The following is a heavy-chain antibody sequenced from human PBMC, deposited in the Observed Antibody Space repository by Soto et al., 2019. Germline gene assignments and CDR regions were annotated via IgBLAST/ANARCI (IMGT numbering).Heavy chain of an antibody. V-gene: IGHV3-33*01. J-gene: IGHJ3*02. CDR2: IWYDGSNK. CDR3: ARDQTPSIVATITGDAFDI. CDR1: GFTFSSYG. Sequence: GGSLRLSCAASGFTFSSYGMHWVRQAPGKGLEWVAVIWYDGSNKYYADSVKGRFTISRDNSKNTLYLQMNSLRAEDTAVYYCARDQTPSIVATITGDAFDIWGQGTMVTVSS. D-gene: IGHD5-12*01.